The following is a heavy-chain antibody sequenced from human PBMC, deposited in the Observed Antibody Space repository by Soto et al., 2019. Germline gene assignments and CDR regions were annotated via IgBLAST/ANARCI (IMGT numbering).Heavy chain of an antibody. J-gene: IGHJ5*02. V-gene: IGHV4-61*01. CDR2: IYHSGST. CDR1: GGSVSSGSYY. CDR3: ARRFLEWLGAEWFDP. D-gene: IGHD3-3*01. Sequence: QVQLQESGPGLVKPSETLSLTCTVSGGSVSSGSYYWSWIRPPPGKGLEWIGYIYHSGSTNYNPSLQSRVTISVDTSKNQFYLKLSSVTAADTAVYYCARRFLEWLGAEWFDPWGQGTLVTVSS.